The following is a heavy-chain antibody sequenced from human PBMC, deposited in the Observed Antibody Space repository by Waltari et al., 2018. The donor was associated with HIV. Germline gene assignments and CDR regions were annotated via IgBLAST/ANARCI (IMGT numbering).Heavy chain of an antibody. V-gene: IGHV1-8*01. D-gene: IGHD2-2*01. J-gene: IGHJ6*02. CDR3: ARLGYCSSTSCYYYYYYGMDV. CDR2: MNPNSGNT. CDR1: GYTFTSYD. Sequence: QVQLVQSGAEVKKPGASVKVSCKASGYTFTSYDINWVRQATGQGLEWMGWMNPNSGNTGYAQKFQGRVTMTRNTSISTAYMELSSLRSEDTAVYYCARLGYCSSTSCYYYYYYGMDVWGQGTMVTVSS.